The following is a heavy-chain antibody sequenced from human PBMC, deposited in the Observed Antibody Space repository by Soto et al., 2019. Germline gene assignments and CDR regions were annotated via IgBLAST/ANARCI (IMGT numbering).Heavy chain of an antibody. CDR1: GFTFSTYA. CDR3: AKDLGSSGSYHGIYFDS. Sequence: EVQLLESGGGLVQPGGSLRLSCAASGFTFSTYAMNWVRQAPGKGLEWVSTISGSGGSTYYADSVKGRFTISRDNSKNTLYLQTNSLRAEHTALYYCAKDLGSSGSYHGIYFDSWGQGTLVTVSS. V-gene: IGHV3-23*01. CDR2: ISGSGGST. D-gene: IGHD1-26*01. J-gene: IGHJ4*02.